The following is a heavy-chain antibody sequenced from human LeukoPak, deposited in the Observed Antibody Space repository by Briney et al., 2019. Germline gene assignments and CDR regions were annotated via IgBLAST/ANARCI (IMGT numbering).Heavy chain of an antibody. Sequence: GGSLRLSCAASGFTFSSYAMHWVRQAPGKGLEWVAVISYDGSNKYYADSVKGRFTISRDNSKNTLYLQMNSLRAEDTAVYYCARDRSIAGRRYFDYWGQGTLVTVSS. D-gene: IGHD6-6*01. CDR1: GFTFSSYA. V-gene: IGHV3-30-3*01. CDR2: ISYDGSNK. J-gene: IGHJ4*02. CDR3: ARDRSIAGRRYFDY.